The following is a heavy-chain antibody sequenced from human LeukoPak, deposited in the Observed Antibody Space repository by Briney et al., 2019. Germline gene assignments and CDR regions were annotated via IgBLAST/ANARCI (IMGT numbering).Heavy chain of an antibody. CDR3: ARDGRYFDWLIVGYDI. CDR2: IYHSGST. V-gene: IGHV4-38-2*02. J-gene: IGHJ3*02. Sequence: KPSETLSLTCAVSGYSISSGYYWGWIRQPPGKGLEWIGSIYHSGSTYYNPSLNSRVTISVDTSKNQFSLKLSSVTAADTAVYYCARDGRYFDWLIVGYDIWGQGTMVTVSS. CDR1: GYSISSGYY. D-gene: IGHD3-9*01.